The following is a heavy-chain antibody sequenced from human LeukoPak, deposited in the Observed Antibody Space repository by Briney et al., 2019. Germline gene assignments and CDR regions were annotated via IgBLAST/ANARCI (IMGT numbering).Heavy chain of an antibody. CDR2: ISSSSSYI. D-gene: IGHD3-10*01. V-gene: IGHV3-21*01. J-gene: IGHJ6*04. CDR1: GFTFSSYS. Sequence: GGSLRLSCAASGFTFSSYSMNWVRQAPGKGLEWVSSISSSSSYIYYADSVKGRFTISGDNAKNSLYLQMNSLRAEDTAVYYCASTGSGRGMDVWGKGTTVTVSS. CDR3: ASTGSGRGMDV.